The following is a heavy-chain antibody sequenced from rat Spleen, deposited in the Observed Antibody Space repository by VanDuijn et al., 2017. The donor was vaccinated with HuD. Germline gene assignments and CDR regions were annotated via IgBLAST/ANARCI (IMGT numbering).Heavy chain of an antibody. J-gene: IGHJ1*01. D-gene: IGHD5-1*01. CDR3: ATEAGTSGYFDF. V-gene: IGHV5-29*01. CDR1: GFTFSDYG. Sequence: EVQLVESGGGLVPPGRSLKLSCAASGFTFSDYGMAWVRQAPTKGLEWVATISYGDSSGHSSTYYRDSVKGRFTISRDNAKSTLYLQMDSLRSEDTATYYCATEAGTSGYFDFWGPGTMVTVSS. CDR2: ISYGDSSGHSST.